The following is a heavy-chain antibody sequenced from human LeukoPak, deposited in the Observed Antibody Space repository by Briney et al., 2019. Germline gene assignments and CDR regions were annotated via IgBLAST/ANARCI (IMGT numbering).Heavy chain of an antibody. J-gene: IGHJ4*02. D-gene: IGHD4-17*01. CDR3: ARGGYGDRIDY. CDR2: ISGYNGNR. CDR1: GYTFNTYG. Sequence: ASVKVSCKASGYTFNTYGISWVRQAPGKGLEWMGWISGYNGNRNYAQKFQGRVTMARDTSTSTVYMELSRLRSEDTAVYYCARGGYGDRIDYWGQGTLVSVSS. V-gene: IGHV1-18*01.